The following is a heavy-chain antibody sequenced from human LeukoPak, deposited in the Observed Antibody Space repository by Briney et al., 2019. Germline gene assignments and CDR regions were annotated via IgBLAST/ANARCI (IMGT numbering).Heavy chain of an antibody. CDR2: ISGSGGRT. D-gene: IGHD4-23*01. Sequence: PGGSLRLSCAASGFTFSSHGMNWVRQAPGKGLEWVSGISGSGGRTYYADSVKGRFTISRDNSNHMLYLQMNSLIAEDTAIYYCAKGGSYGGYHSYWGQGTLVTVSS. CDR3: AKGGSYGGYHSY. V-gene: IGHV3-23*01. J-gene: IGHJ4*02. CDR1: GFTFSSHG.